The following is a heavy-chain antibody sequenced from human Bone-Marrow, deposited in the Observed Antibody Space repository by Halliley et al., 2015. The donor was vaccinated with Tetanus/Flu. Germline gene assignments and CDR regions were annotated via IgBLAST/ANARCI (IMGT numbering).Heavy chain of an antibody. CDR3: ARVGAPTPHASSYGMDG. CDR1: GFNFISYG. J-gene: IGHJ6*02. V-gene: IGHV3-21*01. D-gene: IGHD1-26*01. CDR2: ISSSGGYT. Sequence: SLRLSCAASGFNFISYGMHWVRQAPGKGLEWVSSISSSGGYTYFAASVEGRFTISRDNAKNSLILQMDSLRADDTAVYYCARVGAPTPHASSYGMDGWGQGPTVT.